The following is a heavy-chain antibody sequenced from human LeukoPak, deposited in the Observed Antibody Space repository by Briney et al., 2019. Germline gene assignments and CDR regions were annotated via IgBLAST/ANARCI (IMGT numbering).Heavy chain of an antibody. CDR1: GFTFSSYA. CDR2: ISASGRST. J-gene: IGHJ4*02. V-gene: IGHV3-23*01. CDR3: AKDVSAPADY. D-gene: IGHD5/OR15-5a*01. Sequence: GGSLRLSCAASGFTFSSYAMSWVHQAPGKGLEWVSAISASGRSTYYADSVKGRFTISRDNSKNTLYVQMNSLRAEDTAVYYCAKDVSAPADYWGQGTLVTVSS.